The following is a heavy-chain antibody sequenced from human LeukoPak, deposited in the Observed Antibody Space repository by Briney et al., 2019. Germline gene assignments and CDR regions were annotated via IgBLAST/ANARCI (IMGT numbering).Heavy chain of an antibody. CDR2: IYHSGST. D-gene: IGHD1-26*01. J-gene: IGHJ4*02. CDR3: ARDLSGSYFDY. CDR1: GGPISSGGYS. V-gene: IGHV4-30-2*01. Sequence: PSQTLSLTCAVSGGPISSGGYSWSWIRQPPGKGLEWIGYIYHSGSTNYNPSLKSRVTISVDTSKNQFSLKLSSVTAADTAVYYCARDLSGSYFDYWGQGTLVTVSS.